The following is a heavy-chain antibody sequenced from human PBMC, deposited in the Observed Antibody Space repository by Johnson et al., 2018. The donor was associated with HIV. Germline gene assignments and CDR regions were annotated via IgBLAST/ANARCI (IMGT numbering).Heavy chain of an antibody. CDR2: ISYDGSNK. Sequence: QVLLVESGGGLVQPGGSLRLSCAASGITVSSNYMSWVRQAPGKGLEWVAVISYDGSNKYYANFVKGRFTISRENSKNTLHLQMNSLGSEDTAVYYCARPTRSSIAAAGDDAFDIWGQGTMVTVSS. D-gene: IGHD6-13*01. J-gene: IGHJ3*02. CDR3: ARPTRSSIAAAGDDAFDI. CDR1: GITVSSNY. V-gene: IGHV3-30*03.